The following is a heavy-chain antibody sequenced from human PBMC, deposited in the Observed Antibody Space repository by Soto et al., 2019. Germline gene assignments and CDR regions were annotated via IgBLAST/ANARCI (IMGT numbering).Heavy chain of an antibody. CDR3: ARDVWFGEVSPFQH. CDR2: IGAYNGTL. V-gene: IGHV1-18*01. Sequence: QVELVQSGAEVKKPGASVKVSCKTSGYNFFTYDLSWVRQAPGQGLEWIGWIGAYNGTLKYAQKFKDRVTLTTDTSTNAVYMEMSGLRSEDTAVYFCARDVWFGEVSPFQHWGQGTPVTVSS. J-gene: IGHJ1*01. CDR1: GYNFFTYD. D-gene: IGHD3-10*01.